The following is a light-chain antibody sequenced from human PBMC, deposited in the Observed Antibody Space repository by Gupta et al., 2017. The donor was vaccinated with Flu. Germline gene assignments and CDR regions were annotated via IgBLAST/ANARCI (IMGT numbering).Light chain of an antibody. J-gene: IGKJ1*01. Sequence: EVVLTQSPATLSLSPGERATLSCRASQSVSSSVAWYQQKSGQAPRLLIYETSNRAPGVPARFSGSGSGTDFTLTISSLEPEDSAVYYCQQRNNWPPWTFGQGTKVEIK. CDR2: ETS. CDR1: QSVSSS. V-gene: IGKV3-11*01. CDR3: QQRNNWPPWT.